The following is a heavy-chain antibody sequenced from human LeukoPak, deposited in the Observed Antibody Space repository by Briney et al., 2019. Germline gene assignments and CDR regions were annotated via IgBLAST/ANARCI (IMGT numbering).Heavy chain of an antibody. V-gene: IGHV4-59*01. CDR2: TYYSGST. CDR3: AREGIVATIGGLYYYYYMDV. CDR1: GGSISSYY. J-gene: IGHJ6*03. D-gene: IGHD5-12*01. Sequence: SETLSLTCTVSGGSISSYYWSWIRQPPGKGLEWIGYTYYSGSTNYNPSLKSRVTISVDTSKNQFSLKLSSVTAADTAVYYCAREGIVATIGGLYYYYYMDVWGKGTTVTVSS.